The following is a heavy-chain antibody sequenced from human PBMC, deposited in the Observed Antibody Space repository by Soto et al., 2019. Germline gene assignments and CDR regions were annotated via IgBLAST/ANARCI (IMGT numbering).Heavy chain of an antibody. V-gene: IGHV3-73*02. Sequence: QLVESGGALVQPGESLKLSCAASGFSFSGSAIQWVRQAPGKGLEWVGRIRTDANTYATAYAASVTGRFTISRDDSRNTAYLQMNSRKTEDTAVYLCTRRQFYYFGLDVWGQGTTVIVSS. CDR2: IRTDANTYAT. J-gene: IGHJ6*02. CDR3: TRRQFYYFGLDV. CDR1: GFSFSGSA. D-gene: IGHD6-19*01.